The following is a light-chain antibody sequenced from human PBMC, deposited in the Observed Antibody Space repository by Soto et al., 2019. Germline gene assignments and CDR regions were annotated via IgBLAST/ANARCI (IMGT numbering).Light chain of an antibody. Sequence: QSVLTQPPSASGTPGQRVTISCSGSGSNIGTTDVHWLQLLPGTAPKLLVHGDDKRPSGVPDRFSGSKSGTSASLAISGLRPEDEADYYCAMWHDSLRLWVFGGGTKVTVL. CDR3: AMWHDSLRLWV. CDR2: GDD. J-gene: IGLJ3*02. CDR1: GSNIGTTD. V-gene: IGLV1-47*01.